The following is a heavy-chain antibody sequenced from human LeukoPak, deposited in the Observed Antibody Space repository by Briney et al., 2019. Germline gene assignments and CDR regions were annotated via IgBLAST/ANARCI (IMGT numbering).Heavy chain of an antibody. D-gene: IGHD6-19*01. CDR3: ARIKSSGWGVGFDY. Sequence: GASVKVSCKASGYTFTGYYMHWVRQAPGQGLEWMGWINPNSGGTNYAQKFQGRVTMTRDTSISTAYMELSRLRSDDTAVYYCARIKSSGWGVGFDYWGQGTLVTVSS. CDR1: GYTFTGYY. CDR2: INPNSGGT. V-gene: IGHV1-2*02. J-gene: IGHJ4*02.